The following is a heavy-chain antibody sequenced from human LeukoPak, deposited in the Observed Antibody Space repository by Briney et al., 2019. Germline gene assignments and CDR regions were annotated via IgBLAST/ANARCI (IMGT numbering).Heavy chain of an antibody. D-gene: IGHD2-15*01. CDR1: GFTFRTYS. CDR2: INTIGTNT. V-gene: IGHV3-23*01. CDR3: AKLPHSDGTNSFDY. J-gene: IGHJ4*02. Sequence: GGSLRLSCAASGFTFRTYSMTWVRQAPGKGLEWVSTINTIGTNTFYADSVKGRFTISRDNSRDTSYLQMNDLRAEDTAVYYCAKLPHSDGTNSFDYWGQGTLVTVSS.